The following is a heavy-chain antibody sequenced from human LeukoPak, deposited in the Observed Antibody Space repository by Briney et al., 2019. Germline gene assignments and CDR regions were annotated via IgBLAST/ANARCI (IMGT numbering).Heavy chain of an antibody. CDR3: ARLVVSNWYHEVLLGRDY. CDR2: INPNSGDT. CDR1: GYTFTGYY. Sequence: ASVKVSCKASGYTFTGYYMHWVRQAPGQGLEWMGWINPNSGDTDYAQKFQGRVTMTRDTSKNQFSLKLSSVTAADTAVYYCARLVVSNWYHEVLLGRDYWGQGTLVTVSS. D-gene: IGHD6-13*01. J-gene: IGHJ4*02. V-gene: IGHV1-2*02.